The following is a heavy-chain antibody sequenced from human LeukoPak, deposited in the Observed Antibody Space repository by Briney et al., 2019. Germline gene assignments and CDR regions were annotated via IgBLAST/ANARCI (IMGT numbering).Heavy chain of an antibody. V-gene: IGHV3-7*01. CDR1: GFIFSRHW. CDR3: ARDGGHSTDFDY. J-gene: IGHJ4*02. D-gene: IGHD2/OR15-2a*01. Sequence: GGSLRLSCEASGFIFSRHWMSWVRQAPGKGPEWVANIKQDGSERYYVGSVKGRFTISRDNAKNLLYLQMNSLRAEDTALYCCARDGGHSTDFDYWGQGTLVTVSS. CDR2: IKQDGSER.